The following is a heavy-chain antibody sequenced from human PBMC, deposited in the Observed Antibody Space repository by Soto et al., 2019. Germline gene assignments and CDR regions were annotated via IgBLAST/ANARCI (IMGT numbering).Heavy chain of an antibody. CDR3: ARDRGYCSGGSCPDYYGMDV. D-gene: IGHD2-15*01. J-gene: IGHJ6*02. CDR1: GGSISSGDYY. Sequence: SETLSLTCTVAGGSISSGDYYWSWIRQPPGKGLEWIGYIYYSGSTYYNPSLKSRVTISVDTSKNQFSLKLSSVTAADTAVYYCARDRGYCSGGSCPDYYGMDVWGQGTTVTVSS. V-gene: IGHV4-30-4*01. CDR2: IYYSGST.